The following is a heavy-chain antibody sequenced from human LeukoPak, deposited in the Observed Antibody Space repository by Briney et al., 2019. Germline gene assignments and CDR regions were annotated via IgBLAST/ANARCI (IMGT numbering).Heavy chain of an antibody. V-gene: IGHV3-23*01. CDR3: AKGSSGWSTTHYSYYYYMDV. Sequence: PGGSLRLSCAASRFTFSSYAMNSVRQAPGKGLDWVSAISGSGGGTHYADSVKGRFTISRGNSKNTLYLQMNSLRAEDTAVYYGAKGSSGWSTTHYSYYYYMDVWGKGTTITVSS. D-gene: IGHD6-19*01. CDR1: RFTFSSYA. J-gene: IGHJ6*03. CDR2: ISGSGGGT.